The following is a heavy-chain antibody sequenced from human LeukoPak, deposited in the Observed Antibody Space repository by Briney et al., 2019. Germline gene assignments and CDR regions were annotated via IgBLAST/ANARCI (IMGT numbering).Heavy chain of an antibody. V-gene: IGHV4-59*01. J-gene: IGHJ4*02. Sequence: SETLSLTCTVSGGSISSYYWSWIRQPPGKGLEWIGDIYYSGSTNYNPSLKSRVTISVDTSKNQFSLKLSSVTAADTAVYYCASGPFEDYFDYWGQGTLVTVSS. CDR1: GGSISSYY. CDR2: IYYSGST. CDR3: ASGPFEDYFDY.